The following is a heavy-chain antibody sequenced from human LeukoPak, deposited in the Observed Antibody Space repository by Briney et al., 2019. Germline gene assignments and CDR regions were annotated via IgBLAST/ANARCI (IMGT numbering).Heavy chain of an antibody. Sequence: PSEPLSLACAVYGGSFSGYYWSWIRQPPGKGLEWIGEINHSGSTNYNPSLKSRVTISVDTSKNQFSLKLSSVTAADTAVYYCARRGSSDYYYMDVWGKGTTVTVSS. D-gene: IGHD6-25*01. CDR2: INHSGST. CDR1: GGSFSGYY. V-gene: IGHV4-34*01. J-gene: IGHJ6*03. CDR3: ARRGSSDYYYMDV.